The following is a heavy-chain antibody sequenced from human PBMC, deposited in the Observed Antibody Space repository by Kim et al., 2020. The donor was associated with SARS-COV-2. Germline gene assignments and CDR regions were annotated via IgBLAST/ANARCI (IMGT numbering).Heavy chain of an antibody. Sequence: GGSLRLSCVASGFPFSIFELNWVRLAPGKGLEWIAYINGDSGTVKYTDSVKGRFTITRENTRNSLYPQMSSLTVDDAVVYYCVLGGLPFFDYWGQGTPVTVSS. D-gene: IGHD3-16*01. J-gene: IGHJ4*02. V-gene: IGHV3-48*03. CDR1: GFPFSIFE. CDR3: VLGGLPFFDY. CDR2: INGDSGTV.